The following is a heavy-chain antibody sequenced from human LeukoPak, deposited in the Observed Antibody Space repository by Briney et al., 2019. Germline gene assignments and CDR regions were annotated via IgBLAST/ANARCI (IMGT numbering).Heavy chain of an antibody. D-gene: IGHD1-26*01. V-gene: IGHV3-30-3*01. CDR1: GFTFSTYS. CDR3: ARGFEADSGSYLVDY. Sequence: GGSLRLSRAASGFTFSTYSMHWVRQAPDKGLEWVAIISYDGSNRYYADSVKGRFTISRDNSKNTLYLQMNSLRPEDTAVYYCARGFEADSGSYLVDYWGQGTLVTVSS. CDR2: ISYDGSNR. J-gene: IGHJ4*02.